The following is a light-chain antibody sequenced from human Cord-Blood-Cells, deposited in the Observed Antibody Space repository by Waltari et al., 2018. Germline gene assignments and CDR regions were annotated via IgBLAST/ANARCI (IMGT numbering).Light chain of an antibody. CDR2: RTN. CDR1: SSNIGSNY. Sequence: QSVLTQPPSASGTPGQRVTISCSGSSSNIGSNYVYWYQQLPGTAPKLLIYRTNQRPSGVPDRFSGSKSGTSASLAISGLRSEDDADYYCAAGDDSLSGSWVFDGGTKLTVL. CDR3: AAGDDSLSGSWV. J-gene: IGLJ3*02. V-gene: IGLV1-47*01.